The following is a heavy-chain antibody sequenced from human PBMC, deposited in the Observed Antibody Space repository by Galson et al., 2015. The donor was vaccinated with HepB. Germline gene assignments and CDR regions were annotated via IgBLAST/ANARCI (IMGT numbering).Heavy chain of an antibody. CDR2: IKSKTDGGTT. CDR1: GFTFSNAW. Sequence: SLRLSCAASGFTFSNAWMSWVRQAPGKGLEWVGRIKSKTDGGTTDYAAPVKGRFTISRDDSKNTLYLQMNSLKTEDTAVYYCTTDPANYDIFVAFGIWGQGTMVTVSS. D-gene: IGHD3-9*01. CDR3: TTDPANYDIFVAFGI. J-gene: IGHJ3*02. V-gene: IGHV3-15*01.